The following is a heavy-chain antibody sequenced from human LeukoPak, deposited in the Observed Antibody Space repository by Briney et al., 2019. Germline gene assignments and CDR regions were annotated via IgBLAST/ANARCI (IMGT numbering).Heavy chain of an antibody. J-gene: IGHJ5*02. D-gene: IGHD3-9*01. Sequence: SQTLSLTCAVSGGPISSGGYSWSWIRQPPGKGLEWIGYMYYNGSTYYDPSLKSRVTISVDTSKNQFSLKLNSVTAADTAVYYCARDYDVLTAYPPTQLFDPWGQGTLVTVSS. V-gene: IGHV4-30-4*07. CDR1: GGPISSGGYS. CDR2: MYYNGST. CDR3: ARDYDVLTAYPPTQLFDP.